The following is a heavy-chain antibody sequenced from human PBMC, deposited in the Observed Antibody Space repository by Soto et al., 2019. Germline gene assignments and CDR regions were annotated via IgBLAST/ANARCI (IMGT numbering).Heavy chain of an antibody. J-gene: IGHJ6*02. Sequence: GASVKVSCKASGYSFTDYHIHWVRQAPGQGLEWLGRINPKSGGTSTAQKFQGWVTMTRDRSISTVYMELTRLRSDDTAVYFCARGHSTDCSNGVCSFFYNHVMDVWGQGTTVTVSS. CDR1: GYSFTDYH. D-gene: IGHD2-8*01. CDR3: ARGHSTDCSNGVCSFFYNHVMDV. V-gene: IGHV1-2*04. CDR2: INPKSGGT.